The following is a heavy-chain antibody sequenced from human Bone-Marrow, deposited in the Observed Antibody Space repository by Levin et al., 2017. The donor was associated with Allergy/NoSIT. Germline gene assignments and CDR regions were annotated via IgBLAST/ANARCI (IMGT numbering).Heavy chain of an antibody. CDR2: LYRGGDT. J-gene: IGHJ4*02. V-gene: IGHV3-53*01. Sequence: PGGSLRLSCAASGFDVRTSYMTWVRQAPGKGLEWVSVLYRGGDTYYADSVRGRFTISRDDSKNTLFLQMNSLRAEDTAVYYCARPDTGTSGSYYGLNSWGQGTLVTVSS. CDR1: GFDVRTSY. D-gene: IGHD1-26*01. CDR3: ARPDTGTSGSYYGLNS.